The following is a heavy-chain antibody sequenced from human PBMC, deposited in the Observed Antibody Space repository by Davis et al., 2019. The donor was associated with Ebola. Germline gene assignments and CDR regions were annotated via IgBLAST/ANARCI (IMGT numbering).Heavy chain of an antibody. D-gene: IGHD6-25*01. J-gene: IGHJ5*02. CDR2: IYYSGST. CDR1: GGSISRSSYY. Sequence: GSLRLSCTVSGGSISRSSYYWGWIRQPPGKGLEWIGSIYYSGSTYYNPSLKSRVTISVDTSKNQFSLKLSSVTAADTAVYYCARSGNWFDPWGQGTLVTVSS. CDR3: ARSGNWFDP. V-gene: IGHV4-39*01.